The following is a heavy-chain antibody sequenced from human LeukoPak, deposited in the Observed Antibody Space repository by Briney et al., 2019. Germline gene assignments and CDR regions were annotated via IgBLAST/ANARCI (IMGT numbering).Heavy chain of an antibody. CDR1: GFTFTSYT. CDR3: ARDGKAVAAQRYYFDY. V-gene: IGHV3-48*02. Sequence: PGGSLRLSCAASGFTFTSYTMNWVRQAPGKGLEWVSYISSGSSAIYYADSVKGRFTISRDNAKNSLYLQMNSLRDEDTAVYYCARDGKAVAAQRYYFDYWGQGTLLTVSS. D-gene: IGHD6-19*01. J-gene: IGHJ4*02. CDR2: ISSGSSAI.